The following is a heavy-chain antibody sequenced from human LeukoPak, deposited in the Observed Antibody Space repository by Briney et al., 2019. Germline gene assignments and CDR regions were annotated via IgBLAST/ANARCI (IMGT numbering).Heavy chain of an antibody. J-gene: IGHJ4*02. CDR3: AKDPGGADEEKYLEH. CDR1: GFIFNTYA. CDR2: IRSDGRNE. Sequence: GGSLRLSCAASGFIFNTYAMHWVRQAPGKGLEWVAFIRSDGRNEYYADSMKGRISISRDNSKNTLYLQMHGLTPEDTAVYYCAKDPGGADEEKYLEHWGQGTLVTVSS. V-gene: IGHV3-30*02. D-gene: IGHD3-10*01.